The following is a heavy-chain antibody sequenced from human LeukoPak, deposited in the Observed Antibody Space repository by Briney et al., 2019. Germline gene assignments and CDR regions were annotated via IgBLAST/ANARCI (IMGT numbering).Heavy chain of an antibody. CDR1: GYTFTGYY. CDR3: ATVSYYDSSGYYPLGY. J-gene: IGHJ4*02. D-gene: IGHD3-22*01. V-gene: IGHV1-2*02. Sequence: GASVKVSCKASGYTFTGYYMHWVRQAPGQGLEWMGWINPNSGGTNYAQKFQGRVTMTRDTSISTAYMELSRLRSEDTAVYYCATVSYYDSSGYYPLGYWGQGTLVTVSS. CDR2: INPNSGGT.